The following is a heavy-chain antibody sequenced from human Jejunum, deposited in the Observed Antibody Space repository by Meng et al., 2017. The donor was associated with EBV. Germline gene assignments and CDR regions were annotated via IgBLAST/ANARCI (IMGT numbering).Heavy chain of an antibody. CDR3: TRAGYYRFDY. Sequence: LHLAGSGAGLGQPWGSLRLSCAASGFTLSDHWIHWVRQAPGEGLMWVSRINPDGRTINYGDSVKGRFTISRDNAKNTVYLQMNSLRAEDTAVYYCTRAGYYRFDYWGQGALVTVSS. CDR1: GFTLSDHW. D-gene: IGHD1-26*01. CDR2: INPDGRTI. V-gene: IGHV3-74*01. J-gene: IGHJ4*02.